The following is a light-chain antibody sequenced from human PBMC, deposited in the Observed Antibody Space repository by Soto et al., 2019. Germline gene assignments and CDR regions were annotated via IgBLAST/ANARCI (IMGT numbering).Light chain of an antibody. Sequence: QSVLTQPASVSGSPGQSITISCTGTSGDIGSYNRVSWYRQHPGKAPKLIIYEVTDRPSGVSNRFSGSKSGNTASLTISGLQAEDEAGYYCSSYTNINTRACVFGTGTKVTVL. CDR3: SSYTNINTRACV. CDR2: EVT. J-gene: IGLJ1*01. V-gene: IGLV2-14*01. CDR1: SGDIGSYNR.